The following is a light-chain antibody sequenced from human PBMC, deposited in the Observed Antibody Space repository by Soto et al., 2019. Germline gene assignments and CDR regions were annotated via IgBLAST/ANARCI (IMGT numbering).Light chain of an antibody. Sequence: DIPMTQSPSSLSASVGDRVTITCRASQGIRDALGWYQQKPGKVPKRLIYSASSLQNGVPSRFSGSGSETVFTLPISSLQTEDVATYFCLRHSDYPFTLGQGTRLEI. V-gene: IGKV1-17*01. CDR3: LRHSDYPFT. CDR1: QGIRDA. J-gene: IGKJ2*01. CDR2: SAS.